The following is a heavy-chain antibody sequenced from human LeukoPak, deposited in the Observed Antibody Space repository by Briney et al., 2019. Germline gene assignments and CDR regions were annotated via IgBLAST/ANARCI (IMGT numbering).Heavy chain of an antibody. CDR3: ARPGLAVAGTRWFDP. J-gene: IGHJ5*02. CDR2: ISSRGDST. V-gene: IGHV3-23*01. CDR1: GFIFSNYA. D-gene: IGHD6-19*01. Sequence: GGSLRLSCAASGFIFSNYAMSWVRQVPGRGLEWVSTISSRGDSTYVADSVKGRFTISRDNSKNSLYLQMNTVRAEDTAVYFCARPGLAVAGTRWFDPWGQGTLVTVSS.